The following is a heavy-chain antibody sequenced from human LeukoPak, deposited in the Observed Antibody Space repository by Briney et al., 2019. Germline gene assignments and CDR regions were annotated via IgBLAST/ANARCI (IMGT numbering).Heavy chain of an antibody. CDR3: ARTPRGSMVRGATTYYFDY. CDR2: INHSGST. J-gene: IGHJ4*02. D-gene: IGHD3-10*01. V-gene: IGHV4-34*01. CDR1: GGSFSGYY. Sequence: PSETLSLTCAVYGGSFSGYYWSWIRQPPGKGLEWIGEINHSGSTNYNPSLKSRVTISVDTSKNQFSLKLSSVTAADTAVYYCARTPRGSMVRGATTYYFDYWGQGTLVTVSS.